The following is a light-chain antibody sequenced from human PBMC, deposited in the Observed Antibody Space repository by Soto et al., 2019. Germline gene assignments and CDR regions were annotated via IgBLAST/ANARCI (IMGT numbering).Light chain of an antibody. CDR2: SDT. V-gene: IGLV3-21*04. Sequence: SYELTQPPSVSVAPGKTASISCGGNNIGSKGVHWYQQKPGQAPVLVIYSDTDLPPVIPERCSGSNSANLATLTISRVEAGDEADDYCQVWDSGSDHLVFGGGTKLTVL. J-gene: IGLJ2*01. CDR3: QVWDSGSDHLV. CDR1: NIGSKG.